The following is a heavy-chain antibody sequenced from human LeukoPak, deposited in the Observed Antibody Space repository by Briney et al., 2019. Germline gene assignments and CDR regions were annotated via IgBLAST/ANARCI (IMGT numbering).Heavy chain of an antibody. J-gene: IGHJ4*02. CDR2: IKGDSSDT. Sequence: GGSLRLSCVASGFSFSRYYMHWVRQAPGKGLVWVSRIKGDSSDTIYADSVKGRFTISRDNAKNTVYLQMNSLRREDTAVYYCARYGDAYNFDYWGQGTLVTVSS. CDR3: ARYGDAYNFDY. CDR1: GFSFSRYY. D-gene: IGHD5-24*01. V-gene: IGHV3-74*01.